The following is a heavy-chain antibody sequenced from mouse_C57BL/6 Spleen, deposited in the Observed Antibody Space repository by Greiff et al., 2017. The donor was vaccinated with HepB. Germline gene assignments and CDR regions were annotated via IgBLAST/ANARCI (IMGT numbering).Heavy chain of an antibody. V-gene: IGHV1-81*01. Sequence: QVQLKESGAELARPGASVKLSCKASGYTFTSYGISWVKQRTGQGLEWIGEIYPRSGNTYYNEKFKGKATLTADKSSSTAYMELRSLTSEDSAVYFCARHDYGYDEGAWFAYWGQGTLVTVSA. CDR3: ARHDYGYDEGAWFAY. CDR2: IYPRSGNT. D-gene: IGHD2-2*01. J-gene: IGHJ3*01. CDR1: GYTFTSYG.